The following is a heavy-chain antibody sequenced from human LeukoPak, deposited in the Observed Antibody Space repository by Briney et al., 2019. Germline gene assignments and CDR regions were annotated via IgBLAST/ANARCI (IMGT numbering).Heavy chain of an antibody. V-gene: IGHV4-59*01. D-gene: IGHD7-27*01. CDR3: AAGDTPYYFDY. J-gene: IGHJ4*02. Sequence: PSETLSLTCTVSGGSISPYYRSWIRQPPGKGLEWIGYISYSGSTSFNPSLKSRVTISVDTSTNQFSLALSSVTAADTAVYYCAAGDTPYYFDYWGQGTLVTVSS. CDR2: ISYSGST. CDR1: GGSISPYY.